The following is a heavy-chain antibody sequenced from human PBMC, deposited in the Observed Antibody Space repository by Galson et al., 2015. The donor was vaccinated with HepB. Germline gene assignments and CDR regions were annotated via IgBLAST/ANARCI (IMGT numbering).Heavy chain of an antibody. V-gene: IGHV1-46*01. Sequence: SVKVSCKASGYTFTSYYMHWVRQAPGQGLEWMGIINPSGGSTSYAQKFQGRVTMTRDTSTSTVYMELSSLRSEDTAVYYCARERGNPPHAFDIWGQGTMVTVSS. J-gene: IGHJ3*02. CDR3: ARERGNPPHAFDI. D-gene: IGHD2/OR15-2a*01. CDR1: GYTFTSYY. CDR2: INPSGGST.